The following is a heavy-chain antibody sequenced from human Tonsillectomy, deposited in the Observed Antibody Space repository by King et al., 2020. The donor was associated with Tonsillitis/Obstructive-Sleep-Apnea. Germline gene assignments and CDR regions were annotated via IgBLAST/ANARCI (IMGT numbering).Heavy chain of an antibody. CDR1: GYTFISYN. CDR3: ASSLIGTTDY. D-gene: IGHD1/OR15-1a*01. J-gene: IGHJ4*02. CDR2: ISPFNDNT. Sequence: QLVQSGAEVKMPGAAVKVSCKASGYTFISYNINWVRQVPGQGLEWMGSISPFNDNTNYAQKFQGRVILTTDTSTSTAHMELRNLRADDTAIYYCASSLIGTTDYWGQGTLVTVSS. V-gene: IGHV1-18*01.